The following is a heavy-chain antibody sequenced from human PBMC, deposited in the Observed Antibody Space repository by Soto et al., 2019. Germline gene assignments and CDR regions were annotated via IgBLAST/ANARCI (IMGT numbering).Heavy chain of an antibody. CDR2: IYYSGST. Sequence: SETLSLTCTVSGGSISSYYWSWIRQPPGKGLEWIGYIYYSGSTNYNPSLKSRVTISVDTSKNQFSLKLSSVTATDTAVYYCARRIEGGDNNWFDPWGQGTLVPVSS. CDR3: ARRIEGGDNNWFDP. V-gene: IGHV4-59*08. CDR1: GGSISSYY. J-gene: IGHJ5*02. D-gene: IGHD4-17*01.